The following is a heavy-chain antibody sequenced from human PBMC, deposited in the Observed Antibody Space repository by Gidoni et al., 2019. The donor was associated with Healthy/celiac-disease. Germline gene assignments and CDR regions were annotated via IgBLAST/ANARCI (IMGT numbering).Heavy chain of an antibody. J-gene: IGHJ6*02. CDR3: ARGRNDFWSGYYTGRRGAYYYYGMDV. Sequence: QVPLQPWGAGLLQPSATLSLTCAVYGGSFSGYYWRWIRPPTGKGLEWIGEINHSGSTNYNPSLKSRVTISVDTSKNQFALKLSSVTAADTAVYYCARGRNDFWSGYYTGRRGAYYYYGMDVWGQGTTVTVSS. CDR1: GGSFSGYY. CDR2: INHSGST. D-gene: IGHD3-3*01. V-gene: IGHV4-34*01.